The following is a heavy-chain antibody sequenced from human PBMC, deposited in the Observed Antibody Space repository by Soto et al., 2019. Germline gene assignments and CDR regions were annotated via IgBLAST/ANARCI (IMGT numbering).Heavy chain of an antibody. Sequence: ASVKVSCKASGGTFSSYTISWVRQAPGQGLEWMGRIIPILGIANYAQKFQGRVTITADKSTSTAYMELSSLRSEDTAVYYCARVPGDYDFWSGYMDVWGKGTTVTVSS. J-gene: IGHJ6*03. D-gene: IGHD3-3*01. CDR2: IIPILGIA. CDR3: ARVPGDYDFWSGYMDV. CDR1: GGTFSSYT. V-gene: IGHV1-69*02.